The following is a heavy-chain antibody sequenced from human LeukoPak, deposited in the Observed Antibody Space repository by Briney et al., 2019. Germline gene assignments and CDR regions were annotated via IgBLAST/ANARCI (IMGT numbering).Heavy chain of an antibody. J-gene: IGHJ4*02. D-gene: IGHD5-18*01. V-gene: IGHV3-15*01. CDR1: GLTFANAW. Sequence: GGSRTLSCAASGLTFANAWMSWVRQAPGKGLEWVARIISKTSGGTTDYAAPVKGRFTISRDDSKTTLYLQMNSLKTEDTAVYYCTTYRYNYGSTGYSYFNFWGQGTLVTVSS. CDR2: IISKTSGGTT. CDR3: TTYRYNYGSTGYSYFNF.